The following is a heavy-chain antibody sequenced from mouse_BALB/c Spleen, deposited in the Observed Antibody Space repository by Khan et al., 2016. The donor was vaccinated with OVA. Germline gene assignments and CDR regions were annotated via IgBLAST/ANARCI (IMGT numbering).Heavy chain of an antibody. J-gene: IGHJ3*01. CDR2: INPSNGYT. CDR3: VGGGAYRRNDGWFAY. V-gene: IGHV1-4*01. Sequence: QVQLQQSGAELAKPGASVKMSCKASGYTFTSYTIHWIKKRPGQGLEWIGYINPSNGYTNYNQKFKDKATLTTDKSSTTAYLQLSSLTSDDSAVCNCVGGGAYRRNDGWFAYWGQGTLVTVSA. CDR1: GYTFTSYT. D-gene: IGHD2-14*01.